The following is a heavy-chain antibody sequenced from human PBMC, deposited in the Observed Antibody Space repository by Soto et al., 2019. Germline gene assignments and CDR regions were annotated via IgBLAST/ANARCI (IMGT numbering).Heavy chain of an antibody. D-gene: IGHD2-15*01. V-gene: IGHV4-39*01. Sequence: PSETLSLTCSVSFGSIASNSYHWGWIRQPPGKGLEWIGSISYTGTTYYSPSLKSRVTISADTSKKQFSLRLDSATAADTAVYYCARVVVVAPVANVWGQGPLVTVS. CDR2: ISYTGTT. CDR3: ARVVVVAPVANV. CDR1: FGSIASNSYH. J-gene: IGHJ4*02.